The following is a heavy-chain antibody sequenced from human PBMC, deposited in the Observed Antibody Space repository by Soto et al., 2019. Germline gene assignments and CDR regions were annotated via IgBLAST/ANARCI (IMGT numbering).Heavy chain of an antibody. CDR1: GYAFTTYG. D-gene: IGHD1-1*01. J-gene: IGHJ4*02. V-gene: IGHV1-18*01. Sequence: QVHLVQSGAEVKKPGASVKVSCKGSGYAFTTYGITWDRQAPGQGLEWMGWISPHNGNTNYAQKLQGRVTVTRDTSTSTAYMERRSLRYDATAVYYWARGRYGDYWGQGALVTVSS. CDR2: ISPHNGNT. CDR3: ARGRYGDY.